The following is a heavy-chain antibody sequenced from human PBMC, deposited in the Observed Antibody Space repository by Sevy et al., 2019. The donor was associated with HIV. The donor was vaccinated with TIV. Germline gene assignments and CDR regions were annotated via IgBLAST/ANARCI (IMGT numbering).Heavy chain of an antibody. D-gene: IGHD6-19*01. CDR2: IRSKAYGGTT. Sequence: GGSLRLSCTASGFTFGDYAMSWFHQAPGKGLEWVGFIRSKAYGGTTEYAASVKGRFTISRDDSKSIAYLQMNSLKTEDTAVYYCTREGLQQWLVASFFDIWGQGTMATVSS. CDR3: TREGLQQWLVASFFDI. J-gene: IGHJ3*02. V-gene: IGHV3-49*03. CDR1: GFTFGDYA.